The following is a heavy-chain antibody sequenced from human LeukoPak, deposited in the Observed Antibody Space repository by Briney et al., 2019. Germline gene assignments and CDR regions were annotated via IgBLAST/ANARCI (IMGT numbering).Heavy chain of an antibody. J-gene: IGHJ5*02. Sequence: SETLSLTCTVSGGSISSYYWSWLRQPPGKELEWIGYIYTSGSTNYNPSLKSRVTISVDTSKNQFSLKLSSVTAADTAVYYCARLDSGYYGYNWFDPWGQGTLVTVSS. D-gene: IGHD3-22*01. V-gene: IGHV4-4*09. CDR1: GGSISSYY. CDR3: ARLDSGYYGYNWFDP. CDR2: IYTSGST.